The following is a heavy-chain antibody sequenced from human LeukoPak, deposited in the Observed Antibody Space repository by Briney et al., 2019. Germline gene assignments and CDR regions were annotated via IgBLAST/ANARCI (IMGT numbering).Heavy chain of an antibody. V-gene: IGHV4-59*01. CDR2: IYYSGST. J-gene: IGHJ6*03. Sequence: PSETLSLTCTVSGDFKSGSPWYWIRQPPGKGLEWIGYIYYSGSTNYNPSLKSRVTISVDTSKNQFSLKLSSVTAADTAVYYCARDLPGGIAVAGGPRRYYYYYMDVWGKGTTVTVSS. CDR1: GDFKSGSP. D-gene: IGHD6-19*01. CDR3: ARDLPGGIAVAGGPRRYYYYYMDV.